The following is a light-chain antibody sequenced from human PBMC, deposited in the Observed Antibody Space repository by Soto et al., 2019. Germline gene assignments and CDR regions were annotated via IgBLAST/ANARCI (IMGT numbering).Light chain of an antibody. Sequence: QSALNQPRSVSGSPGQSVTISCTGTSSDVGGYNYVSWYQQHPGKAPKLMIYDVSKRPSGVPDRFSGSKSGNTASLTISGLQSYDEANYYCCSYAGSYTFYVFGTGTKVTVL. CDR1: SSDVGGYNY. CDR3: CSYAGSYTFYV. V-gene: IGLV2-11*01. CDR2: DVS. J-gene: IGLJ1*01.